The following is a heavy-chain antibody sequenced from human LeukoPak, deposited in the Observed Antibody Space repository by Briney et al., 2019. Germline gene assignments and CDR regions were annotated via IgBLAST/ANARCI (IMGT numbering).Heavy chain of an antibody. CDR3: ARARHGILTGYYLDY. CDR1: GFTFGSYG. V-gene: IGHV3-33*01. J-gene: IGHJ4*02. CDR2: IWYDGSNK. Sequence: GRSLRLSCAASGFTFGSYGMHWVRQAPGKGLEWVTVIWYDGSNKYYADFVKGRFTISRDNSKDTLYLQMNSLRAEDTAVYYCARARHGILTGYYLDYWGQGTLVTVSS. D-gene: IGHD3-9*01.